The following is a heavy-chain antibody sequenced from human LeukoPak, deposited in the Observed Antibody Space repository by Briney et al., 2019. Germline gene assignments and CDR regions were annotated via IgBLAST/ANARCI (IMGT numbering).Heavy chain of an antibody. D-gene: IGHD6-6*01. J-gene: IGHJ4*02. V-gene: IGHV3-48*03. Sequence: QPGGSLRLSCAGSGFTFSSYEMNWVRQAPGKGLGWVSYISSSGRTIYYADFVRGRFTISRDNAKNSVYLQMNSLRAEDTAVYYCARELEYSSSPLDYWGQGTLVTVSS. CDR3: ARELEYSSSPLDY. CDR1: GFTFSSYE. CDR2: ISSSGRTI.